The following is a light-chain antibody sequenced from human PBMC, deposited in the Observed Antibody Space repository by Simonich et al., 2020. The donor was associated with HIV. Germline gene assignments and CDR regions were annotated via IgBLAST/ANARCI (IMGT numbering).Light chain of an antibody. J-gene: IGKJ1*01. CDR1: HSISSW. V-gene: IGKV1-5*03. CDR3: QQYTRYGT. CDR2: KGS. Sequence: DIQMTQSPFSVSASVGDRVTITCLASHSISSWLAWNQQKPGKAPKLLTYKGSSLESGIPSTFSGRGSETEFPLCISSRQREDFATYCGQQYTRYGTMGQGSK.